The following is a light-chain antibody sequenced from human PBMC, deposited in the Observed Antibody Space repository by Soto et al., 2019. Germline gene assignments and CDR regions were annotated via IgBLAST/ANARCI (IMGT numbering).Light chain of an antibody. CDR2: GAS. CDR3: QQYGSSGT. Sequence: EIVLKQCPVALSLCPGERATLSCMASQSVSNNYLAWYQQKPGQAPRLLIYGASNRATGIPDRFSGSGSGTDFTLTISRLETEDFAVYYCQQYGSSGTFGPGTKVDIK. CDR1: QSVSNNY. V-gene: IGKV3-20*01. J-gene: IGKJ1*01.